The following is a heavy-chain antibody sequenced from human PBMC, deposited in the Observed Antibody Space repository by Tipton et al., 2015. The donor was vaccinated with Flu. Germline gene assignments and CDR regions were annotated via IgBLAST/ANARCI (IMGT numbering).Heavy chain of an antibody. J-gene: IGHJ4*02. Sequence: TLSLTCAVYGGSFSDYYWSWIRQPPGKGLEWIGEINHSGSTNYDPSLKSRVTMSVDTSKNQFSLKLYSVTAADTALYYCARGFRWGQQLVGFDYWGQGMRVTVSA. CDR2: INHSGST. D-gene: IGHD6-13*01. CDR3: ARGFRWGQQLVGFDY. CDR1: GGSFSDYY. V-gene: IGHV4-34*01.